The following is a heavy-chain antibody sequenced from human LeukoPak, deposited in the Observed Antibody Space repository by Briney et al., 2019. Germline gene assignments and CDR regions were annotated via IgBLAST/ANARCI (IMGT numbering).Heavy chain of an antibody. CDR1: GYSFTSYW. Sequence: GGALKISCNGPGYSFTSYWIGRVPQIPRKGPGWVGINYSGDSDTRYSPSYQGQVPISADKSISTAYLQWSSLKASDTAMYYCASSTDSSRWYMRAFDIWGQGTMVTVSS. V-gene: IGHV5-51*01. D-gene: IGHD6-13*01. CDR3: ASSTDSSRWYMRAFDI. CDR2: NYSGDSDT. J-gene: IGHJ3*02.